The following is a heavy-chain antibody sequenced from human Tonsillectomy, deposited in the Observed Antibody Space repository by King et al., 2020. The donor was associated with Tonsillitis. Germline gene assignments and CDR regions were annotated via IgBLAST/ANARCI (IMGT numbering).Heavy chain of an antibody. V-gene: IGHV3-23*03. J-gene: IGHJ4*02. D-gene: IGHD6-13*01. CDR3: AKHGAPSSSSWYGYFDY. Sequence: VQLVESGGGLVQPGGSLRLYCAASGFTFSSYAMSWVRQAPGKGLEWVSVIFSGGDSTYYADSVKGRFAISRDNSKNTLYLQMNSLRAEDTAVYYCAKHGAPSSSSWYGYFDYWGQGTLVTVSS. CDR2: IFSGGDST. CDR1: GFTFSSYA.